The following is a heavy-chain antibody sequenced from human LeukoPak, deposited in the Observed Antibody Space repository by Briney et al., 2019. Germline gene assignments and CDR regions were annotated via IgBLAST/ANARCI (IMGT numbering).Heavy chain of an antibody. CDR1: GGSISSYY. CDR2: IYYSGST. J-gene: IGHJ5*02. V-gene: IGHV4-59*01. D-gene: IGHD3-22*01. Sequence: PSETLSLTCTVSGGSISSYYWSWIRQRPGKGLEWIGYIYYSGSTNYNPSLKSRVTISVDTSKNQFSLKLSSVTAADTAVYYCARAGYYDSSGYYTNWFDPWGQGTLVTVSS. CDR3: ARAGYYDSSGYYTNWFDP.